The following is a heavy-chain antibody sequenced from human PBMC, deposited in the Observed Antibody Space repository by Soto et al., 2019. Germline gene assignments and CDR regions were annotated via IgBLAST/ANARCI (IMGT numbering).Heavy chain of an antibody. V-gene: IGHV4-30-4*01. CDR3: ASYIVGATTAFDY. Sequence: PSETLSLTCTVSGGSISSGDYYWSWIRQPPGKGLEWIGYIYYSGSTYYNPSLKSRVTISVDTSKNQFSLKLSSVTAADTAVYYCASYIVGATTAFDYWGQGTLVTVSS. J-gene: IGHJ4*02. CDR2: IYYSGST. D-gene: IGHD1-26*01. CDR1: GGSISSGDYY.